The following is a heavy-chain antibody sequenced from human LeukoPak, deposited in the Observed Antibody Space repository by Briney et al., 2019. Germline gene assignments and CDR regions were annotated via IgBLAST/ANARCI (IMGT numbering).Heavy chain of an antibody. CDR1: GGSFSGYY. V-gene: IGHV4-34*01. CDR2: INHSGST. J-gene: IGHJ3*02. Sequence: SETLSLTCAVYGGSFSGYYWSWIRQPPGKGLEWIGEINHSGSTNYNPPLKSRVTISVDTSKNQFSLKLSSVTAADTAVYYCAVAVRDAFDIWGQGTMVTVSS. D-gene: IGHD6-6*01. CDR3: AVAVRDAFDI.